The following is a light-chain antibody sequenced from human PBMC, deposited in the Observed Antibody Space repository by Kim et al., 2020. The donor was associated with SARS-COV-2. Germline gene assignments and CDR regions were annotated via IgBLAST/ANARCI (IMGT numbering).Light chain of an antibody. CDR3: QQNSNWLT. J-gene: IGKJ4*01. V-gene: IGKV3-11*01. CDR1: RSVSSN. CDR2: DAS. Sequence: GESAPLSCKGSRSVSSNLSWYQKTPDQAPLLLIYDASNRAAGIPARISGSASGKDFTITISSLEPEDFAVYYCQQNSNWLTFGGGTKVDIK.